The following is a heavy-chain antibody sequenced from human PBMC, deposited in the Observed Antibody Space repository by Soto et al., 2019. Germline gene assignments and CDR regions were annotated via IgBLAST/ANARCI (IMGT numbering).Heavy chain of an antibody. CDR1: GGTFSSYA. V-gene: IGHV1-69*13. Sequence: ASVKVSCKASGGTFSSYAISWVRQAPGQGLEWMGGIIPIFGTANYAQKFQGRVTITADESTSTAYMELSSLRSEDTAVYYCASGRAVAANRNWFDPWGQGTLVTVSS. CDR2: IIPIFGTA. D-gene: IGHD6-19*01. J-gene: IGHJ5*02. CDR3: ASGRAVAANRNWFDP.